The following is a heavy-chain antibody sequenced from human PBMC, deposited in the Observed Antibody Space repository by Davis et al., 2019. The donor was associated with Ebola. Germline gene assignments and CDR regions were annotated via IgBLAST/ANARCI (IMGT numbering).Heavy chain of an antibody. CDR3: ARRYCSSTSCPNWFDP. V-gene: IGHV5-10-1*01. Sequence: GESLKISCKGSGYSFTSYWIGWVRQMPGKGLEWMGRIDPSDSYTNYSPSFQGHVTISADKSISTAYLQWSSLKASDTAMYYCARRYCSSTSCPNWFDPWGQGTLVTVSS. CDR1: GYSFTSYW. J-gene: IGHJ5*02. CDR2: IDPSDSYT. D-gene: IGHD2-2*01.